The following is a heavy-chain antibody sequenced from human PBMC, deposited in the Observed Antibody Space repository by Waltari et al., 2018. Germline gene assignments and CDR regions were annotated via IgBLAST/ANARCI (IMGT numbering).Heavy chain of an antibody. CDR1: GGAFTTYA. D-gene: IGHD3-16*01. CDR3: ARVMITFGGANQGMDV. Sequence: QVQLVQSGAEVKKPGSSVKVSCKASGGAFTTYAITWVRQAPGQGLEWMGGIIPMFGTANYAQKFQGRVSITAEKSTSTAYMELSSLRSEDTAVYYCARVMITFGGANQGMDVWGQGTTVTVSS. V-gene: IGHV1-69*06. CDR2: IIPMFGTA. J-gene: IGHJ6*02.